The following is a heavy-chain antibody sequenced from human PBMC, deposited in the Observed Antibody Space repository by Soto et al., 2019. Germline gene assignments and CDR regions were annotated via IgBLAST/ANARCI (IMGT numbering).Heavy chain of an antibody. J-gene: IGHJ6*02. CDR2: ISGSGGST. D-gene: IGHD3-10*01. CDR1: GFTFSSYA. Sequence: GGSLRLSCAASGFTFSSYAMSWVRQAPGKGLEWVSAISGSGGSTYYADSVKGRFTISRDNSKNTLYLQMNSLRAEDTAVYYCAKGLLVRGVIKSWYGMDVWGQGTTVTVS. V-gene: IGHV3-23*01. CDR3: AKGLLVRGVIKSWYGMDV.